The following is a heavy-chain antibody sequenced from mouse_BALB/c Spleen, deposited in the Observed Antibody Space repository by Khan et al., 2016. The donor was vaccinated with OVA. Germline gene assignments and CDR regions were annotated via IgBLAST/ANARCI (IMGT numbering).Heavy chain of an antibody. D-gene: IGHD3-3*01. CDR3: ARERRLGGFAY. V-gene: IGHV2-6-7*01. CDR2: IWGDGST. CDR1: GFSLTGFG. Sequence: QMQLEESGPGLVAPSQSLSITCTVSGFSLTGFGINWVRQPPGKGLEWLGMIWGDGSTDYNSALKSRLSISKDNSKSQVFLKMNSLQTDDTARYYGARERRLGGFAYWGQGTLVTVAA. J-gene: IGHJ3*01.